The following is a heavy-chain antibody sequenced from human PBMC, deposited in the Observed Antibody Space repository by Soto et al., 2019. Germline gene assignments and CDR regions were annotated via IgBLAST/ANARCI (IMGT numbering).Heavy chain of an antibody. CDR2: ISSSSSYI. D-gene: IGHD5-18*01. Sequence: GGSLRLPCAASGFTFSSYSMNWVRQAPGKGLEWVSSISSSSSYIYYADSVKGRFTISRDNAKNSLYLQMNSLRAEDTAVYYGARVPYTAMSYYFDYWGQGTLVTVSS. CDR3: ARVPYTAMSYYFDY. CDR1: GFTFSSYS. J-gene: IGHJ4*02. V-gene: IGHV3-21*01.